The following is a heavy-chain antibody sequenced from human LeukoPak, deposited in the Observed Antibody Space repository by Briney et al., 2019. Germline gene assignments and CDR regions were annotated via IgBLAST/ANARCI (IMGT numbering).Heavy chain of an antibody. Sequence: GESLKISCEGSGFSFTSYWIAWVRPMPGKGLEWMGIIYPDDSDTRYSPSFEGQVTISADKSIRTAYLQWTRLKASDTAMYYCARPSGGGNGNFDYWGQGTLVTVSS. CDR3: ARPSGGGNGNFDY. CDR1: GFSFTSYW. J-gene: IGHJ4*02. V-gene: IGHV5-51*01. CDR2: IYPDDSDT. D-gene: IGHD1-1*01.